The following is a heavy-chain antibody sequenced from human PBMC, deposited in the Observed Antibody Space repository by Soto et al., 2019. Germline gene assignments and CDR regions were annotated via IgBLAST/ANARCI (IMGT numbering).Heavy chain of an antibody. CDR3: ARLIGNSWLDS. D-gene: IGHD2-8*01. CDR2: TYYRSKWYN. CDR1: GDSVSTNSAT. V-gene: IGHV6-1*01. J-gene: IGHJ5*01. Sequence: QVQLQQSGPGLVKPSQTLSLTCAISGDSVSTNSATWDCIRQSPSRGLEWLGRTYYRSKWYNNYAVSVKGRIIINPNTSNNQLSLQLNSVTPDDTAVYYCARLIGNSWLDSWGQGTLVTVSS.